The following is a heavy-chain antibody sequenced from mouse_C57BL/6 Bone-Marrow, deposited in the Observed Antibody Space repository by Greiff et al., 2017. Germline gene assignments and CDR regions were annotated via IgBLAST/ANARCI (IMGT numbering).Heavy chain of an antibody. CDR1: GFSLTSYG. V-gene: IGHV2-2*01. J-gene: IGHJ4*01. Sequence: QVQLQQSGPGLVQPSQSLSITCTVSGFSLTSYGVHWVRQSPGKGLEWLGVIWSGGSTDYNAAFISRLSISKDNSKSQVFFKMNSLQDDDTAIYYCARREKRYYAMDYWGQGTSVTVSS. CDR2: IWSGGST. CDR3: ARREKRYYAMDY.